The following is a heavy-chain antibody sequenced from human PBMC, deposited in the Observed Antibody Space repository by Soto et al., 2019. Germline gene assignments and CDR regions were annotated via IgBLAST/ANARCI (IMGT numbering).Heavy chain of an antibody. V-gene: IGHV1-69*06. CDR3: ARDVPSGVRGVIANWLDP. J-gene: IGHJ5*02. CDR1: GGILSTYA. CDR2: IIPLFGTP. D-gene: IGHD3-10*01. Sequence: QVHLVQSGPEVKKPGSSVKVPCRASGGILSTYALNWVRLAPGQGLEGTGGIIPLFGTPNYPQNIQGRVTMTRNTSLSTAYLEVISLRSEDTAIYYCARDVPSGVRGVIANWLDPRGQGTLVTVSS.